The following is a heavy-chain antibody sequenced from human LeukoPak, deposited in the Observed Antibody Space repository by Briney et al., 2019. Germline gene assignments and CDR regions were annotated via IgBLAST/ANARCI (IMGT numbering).Heavy chain of an antibody. CDR2: IKQDGNKL. J-gene: IGHJ4*02. V-gene: IGHV3-7*01. CDR1: GFTLSNYW. CDR3: ARWEARDTWVYDY. D-gene: IGHD1-26*01. Sequence: GGSLRLSCAASGFTLSNYWMSWVRQAPGKGLEWVANIKQDGNKLSYVDSVKGRFTVSRDNAKNSLYLQMNSLRAEDTAVYYCARWEARDTWVYDYWGQGTLVTVSS.